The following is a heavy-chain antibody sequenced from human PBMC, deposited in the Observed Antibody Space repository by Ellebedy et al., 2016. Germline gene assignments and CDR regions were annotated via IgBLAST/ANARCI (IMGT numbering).Heavy chain of an antibody. V-gene: IGHV3-21*01. CDR2: ISSTSSNI. D-gene: IGHD1-14*01. Sequence: AGSLRLSXPASGFTRATYSMTWVRQAPGKGLEWVASISSTSSNIYYADSVRGRFTISRDNARHSLYLQMTSLRPEDTALYFCAYRGLDYWGQGIQVIVSS. J-gene: IGHJ4*02. CDR1: GFTRATYS. CDR3: AYRGLDY.